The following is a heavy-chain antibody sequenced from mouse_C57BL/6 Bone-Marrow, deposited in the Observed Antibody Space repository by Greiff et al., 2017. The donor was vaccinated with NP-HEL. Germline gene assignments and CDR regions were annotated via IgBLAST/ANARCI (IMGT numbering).Heavy chain of an antibody. V-gene: IGHV1-55*01. CDR1: GYTFTSYW. CDR2: IYPGSGST. J-gene: IGHJ2*01. D-gene: IGHD2-4*01. CDR3: ARGDYYDYGNYFDY. Sequence: VQLQQSGAELVKPGASVKMSCKASGYTFTSYWITWVKQRPGQGLEWIGDIYPGSGSTNYNEKFKSKATLTVDTSSSTAYMQLSSLTSEDSAVYYCARGDYYDYGNYFDYWGQGTTLTVSS.